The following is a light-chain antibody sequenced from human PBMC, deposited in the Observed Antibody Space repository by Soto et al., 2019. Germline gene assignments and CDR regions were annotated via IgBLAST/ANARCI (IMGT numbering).Light chain of an antibody. Sequence: QSVLTQPASVSGSPGQSITISCTGTNSDVGNYNFVSWYQQHPGTAPKLMIFGVSNRPSGVSNRFSGSKSGNTASLIISGLQAEDEADYFCTSYTSSSTLRVFGNGTKVAVL. CDR1: NSDVGNYNF. V-gene: IGLV2-14*01. CDR3: TSYTSSSTLRV. CDR2: GVS. J-gene: IGLJ1*01.